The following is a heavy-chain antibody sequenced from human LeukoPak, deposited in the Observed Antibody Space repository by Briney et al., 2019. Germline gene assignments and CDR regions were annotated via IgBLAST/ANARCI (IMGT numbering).Heavy chain of an antibody. J-gene: IGHJ5*02. D-gene: IGHD3-10*01. CDR3: ARTSVYYYGSGSYLKRRYNWFDP. Sequence: PSETLSLTCTVSDDSITIYYWSWIRQPPGKGLEWIGYIDHTGITNYNPSLNSRVTISRGTSKNQFSLKLSSVTAADTAVYYCARTSVYYYGSGSYLKRRYNWFDPWGQGTLVTVSS. CDR1: DDSITIYY. V-gene: IGHV4-59*12. CDR2: IDHTGIT.